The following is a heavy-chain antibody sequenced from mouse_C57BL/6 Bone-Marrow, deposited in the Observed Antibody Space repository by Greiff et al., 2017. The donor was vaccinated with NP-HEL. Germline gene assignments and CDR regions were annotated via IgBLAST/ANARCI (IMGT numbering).Heavy chain of an antibody. CDR3: ARPGGYYIWFAY. CDR1: GFTFSDYG. D-gene: IGHD2-3*01. Sequence: EVHLVESGGGLVKPAGSLKLSCAASGFTFSDYGMHWVRQAPEKGLEWVAYISSGSSTIYYADTVKGRFTISRDNAKNTLFLQMTSLRSEDTAMYYCARPGGYYIWFAYWGQGTLVTVSA. CDR2: ISSGSSTI. J-gene: IGHJ3*01. V-gene: IGHV5-17*01.